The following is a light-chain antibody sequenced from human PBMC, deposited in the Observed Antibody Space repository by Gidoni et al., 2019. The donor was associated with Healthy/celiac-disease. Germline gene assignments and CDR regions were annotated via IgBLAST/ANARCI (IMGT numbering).Light chain of an antibody. J-gene: IGLJ2*01. CDR1: NIGSKN. CDR2: RDS. Sequence: SYELTQPLSVSVALGQTARITCGGNNIGSKNVHWYQQKPGQAPVLVIYRDSNRPSGIPERFSGSNSGNTATLTISRAQAGDEADYYCQVWDSSTADVVFGGGTKRTV. CDR3: QVWDSSTADVV. V-gene: IGLV3-9*01.